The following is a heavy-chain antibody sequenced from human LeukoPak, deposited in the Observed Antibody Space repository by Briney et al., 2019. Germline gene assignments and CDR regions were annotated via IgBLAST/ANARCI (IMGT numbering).Heavy chain of an antibody. CDR3: ARGWTTFHY. Sequence: GGSLRLSCVASGFTFNHYAMSWVRQAPGKRLEWVASVSENGDGTMYPDSVKGRFTISRDNSRKTVLLEVNSLRVEDAATYYCARGWTTFHYWGQGALVTVSS. D-gene: IGHD1-1*01. CDR2: VSENGDGT. CDR1: GFTFNHYA. J-gene: IGHJ4*02. V-gene: IGHV3-23*01.